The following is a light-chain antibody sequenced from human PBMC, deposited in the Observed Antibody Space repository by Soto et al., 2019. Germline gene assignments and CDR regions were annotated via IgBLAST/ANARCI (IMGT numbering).Light chain of an antibody. Sequence: DIQMTQSPSTLSASVGDRVTISCRASESISSWLAWYQQKPGKAPKLLIYKASTLKSGVPSRFSGSGSGTDFTFTISSLQPEDIATYYCQQYDNLLLTFGGGTKVDIK. CDR1: ESISSW. CDR2: KAS. V-gene: IGKV1-5*03. CDR3: QQYDNLLLT. J-gene: IGKJ4*01.